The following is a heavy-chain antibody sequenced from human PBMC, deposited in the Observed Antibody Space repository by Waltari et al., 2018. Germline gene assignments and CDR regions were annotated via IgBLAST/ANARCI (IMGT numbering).Heavy chain of an antibody. CDR2: RIPIFRTA. CDR3: AGGSSAPDYYYYGMDV. J-gene: IGHJ6*02. CDR1: GGTFRSYA. V-gene: IGHV1-69*05. D-gene: IGHD3-16*01. Sequence: QVQLVQSGAEVKKPGSSVKVYCKASGGTFRSYAISWVRPAPGQGLGWMGGRIPIFRTANDAQKCQGRVRMPTDESTSTAYMELSSLRSEDTAVYYCAGGSSAPDYYYYGMDVWGQGTTVTVSS.